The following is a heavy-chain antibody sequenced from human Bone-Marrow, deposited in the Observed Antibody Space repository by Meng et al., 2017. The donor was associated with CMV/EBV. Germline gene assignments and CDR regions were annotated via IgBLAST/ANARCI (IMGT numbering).Heavy chain of an antibody. D-gene: IGHD6-19*01. J-gene: IGHJ5*02. CDR3: ARVHSSGWNPNWFDP. Sequence: ASVKVSCKASGYTFSSYGISWARQAPGQGLEWMGWISAYNGNTNYAQKLQGRVTMTTDTSTSTAYMELRSLRSDDTAVYYCARVHSSGWNPNWFDPWGQGTLVTVSS. V-gene: IGHV1-18*01. CDR1: GYTFSSYG. CDR2: ISAYNGNT.